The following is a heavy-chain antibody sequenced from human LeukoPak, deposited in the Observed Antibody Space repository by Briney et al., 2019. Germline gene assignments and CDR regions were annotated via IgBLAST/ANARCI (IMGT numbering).Heavy chain of an antibody. CDR3: ARFVRVPS. V-gene: IGHV1-58*01. Sequence: SVKVSCKASGFTFTSSAVQWVRQARGQRLEWIGWIVVGSGNTNYAQKFQGRVTMTRNTSISTAYMELSSLRSEDTAVYYCARFVRVPSWGQGTLVTVSS. D-gene: IGHD2-2*01. CDR1: GFTFTSSA. CDR2: IVVGSGNT. J-gene: IGHJ5*02.